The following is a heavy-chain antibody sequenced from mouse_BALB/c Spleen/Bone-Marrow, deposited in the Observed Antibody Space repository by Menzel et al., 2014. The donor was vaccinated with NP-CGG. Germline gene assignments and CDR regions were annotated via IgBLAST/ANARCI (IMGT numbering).Heavy chain of an antibody. D-gene: IGHD2-1*01. V-gene: IGHV1-7*01. CDR3: VRPYGNYVGFAY. CDR1: GYTFTNYW. Sequence: VKLQESGAELAKPGASVKMSCKASGYTFTNYWMHWVKQRPGQGLEWIGYINPSTGYTENNQNFKDKATLTADKSSSTAHMQLSSLTSEDLAVYYCVRPYGNYVGFAYWGQGTLVTVSA. CDR2: INPSTGYT. J-gene: IGHJ3*01.